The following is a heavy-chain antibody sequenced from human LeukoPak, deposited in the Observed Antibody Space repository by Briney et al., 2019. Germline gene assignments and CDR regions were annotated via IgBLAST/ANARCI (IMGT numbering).Heavy chain of an antibody. CDR3: ARDQLEEAFGSGSSLSFDY. CDR2: ISAYNGNT. V-gene: IGHV1-18*01. CDR1: GYTFTSYG. Sequence: ASVKVSCKASGYTFTSYGSSWVRQAPGQGLEWMGWISAYNGNTNYAQELQGRVTMTTDTSTSTAYMELRSLRSDDTAVYYCARDQLEEAFGSGSSLSFDYWGQGTLVTVSS. J-gene: IGHJ4*02. D-gene: IGHD3-10*01.